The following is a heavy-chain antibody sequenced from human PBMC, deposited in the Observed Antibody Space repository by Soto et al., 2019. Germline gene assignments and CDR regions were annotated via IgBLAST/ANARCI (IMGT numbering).Heavy chain of an antibody. D-gene: IGHD4-4*01. Sequence: GGSLRLSCAASGFTFSNAWMSWVRQAPGKGLEWVGRIKSKTDGGTTDYAAPVKGRFTISRDDSKNTLYLQMNSLKTEDTAVYYCTTGPSTVTIGGGLYGMDVWGQGTTVTVSS. CDR1: GFTFSNAW. V-gene: IGHV3-15*01. J-gene: IGHJ6*02. CDR2: IKSKTDGGTT. CDR3: TTGPSTVTIGGGLYGMDV.